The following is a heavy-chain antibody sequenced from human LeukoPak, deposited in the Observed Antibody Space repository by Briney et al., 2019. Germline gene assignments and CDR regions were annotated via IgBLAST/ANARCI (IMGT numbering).Heavy chain of an antibody. CDR2: ISGSGAST. V-gene: IGHV3-23*01. D-gene: IGHD3-10*01. J-gene: IGHJ4*02. CDR1: GFTFRSYA. CDR3: AKDRGVVDY. Sequence: GGSLRLSCAASGFTFRSYAMSWVRQAPGKGLEWVSTISGSGASTYYADSVKGRFTISRDSSKNTLHLQMNSLRAEDTAVYYCAKDRGVVDYWGQGTLVTVSS.